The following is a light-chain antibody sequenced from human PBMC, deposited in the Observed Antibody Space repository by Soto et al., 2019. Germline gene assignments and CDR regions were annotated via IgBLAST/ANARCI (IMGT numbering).Light chain of an antibody. CDR2: ENY. J-gene: IGLJ2*01. Sequence: QSVLTQPPSVSAAPGQKVTISCSGSASNIGNNYVSWYQQLPGTAPKLLIYENYERPSGIPDRFSGSKSGTSATLGITGLQTGDEADYYCGAWDNSLNGGVFGGGTKLTVL. CDR3: GAWDNSLNGGV. CDR1: ASNIGNNY. V-gene: IGLV1-51*02.